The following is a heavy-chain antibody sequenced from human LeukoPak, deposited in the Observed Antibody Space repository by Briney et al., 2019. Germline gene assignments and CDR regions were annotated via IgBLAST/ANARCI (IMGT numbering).Heavy chain of an antibody. V-gene: IGHV3-7*01. CDR2: IKEDGSDK. CDR3: ARDDGIRTVDY. J-gene: IGHJ4*02. CDR1: GFTFSIYW. Sequence: GGSLRLSCAASGFTFSIYWMSWVRQVPGKGLEWVANIKEDGSDKYYVDSVKGRFTISRDNAKNSLYLQMNGLRAEDTAVYYCARDDGIRTVDYWGQGTLVTVSS. D-gene: IGHD1-14*01.